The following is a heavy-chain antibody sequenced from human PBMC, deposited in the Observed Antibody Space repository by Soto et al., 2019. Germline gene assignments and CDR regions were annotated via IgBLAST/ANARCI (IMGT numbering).Heavy chain of an antibody. CDR3: AREMALWYSSGWYEKVNYYGMDV. D-gene: IGHD6-19*01. CDR2: ISSSSSYI. CDR1: GFTFSSYS. V-gene: IGHV3-21*01. Sequence: EVQLVESGGGLVKPGGSLRLSCAASGFTFSSYSMNWVRQAPGKGLEWVSSISSSSSYIYYADSVKGRFTISRDNAKNSLYLQMNSLRAEDTAVYYCAREMALWYSSGWYEKVNYYGMDVWGQGTTVTVSS. J-gene: IGHJ6*02.